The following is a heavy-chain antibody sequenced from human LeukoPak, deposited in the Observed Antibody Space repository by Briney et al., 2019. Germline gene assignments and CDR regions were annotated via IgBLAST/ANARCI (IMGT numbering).Heavy chain of an antibody. CDR1: GFTFSSYW. CDR2: INSDGSST. D-gene: IGHD3-3*01. CDR3: AKDGVGRLIDY. V-gene: IGHV3-74*01. Sequence: GGSLRLSCAASGFTFSSYWMHWVRQAPGKGLVWVSRINSDGSSTSYADSVKGRFTISRDNSKNTLYLQMNSLRAEDTAVYYCAKDGVGRLIDYWGQGTLVTVSS. J-gene: IGHJ4*02.